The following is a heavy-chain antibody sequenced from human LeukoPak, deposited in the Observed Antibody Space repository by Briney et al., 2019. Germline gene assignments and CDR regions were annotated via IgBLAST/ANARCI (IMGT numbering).Heavy chain of an antibody. CDR1: GYTFTGYY. CDR3: ARAKVITKKYYFDY. D-gene: IGHD3-22*01. Sequence: GASVKVSCKASGYTFTGYYMHWVRQAPGQGLEWMGWINPNSGGTNYAQKFQGRVTMTRDTSISTAYMELSRLRSDDTAVYYCARAKVITKKYYFDYWGQGTLVTVSS. CDR2: INPNSGGT. J-gene: IGHJ4*02. V-gene: IGHV1-2*02.